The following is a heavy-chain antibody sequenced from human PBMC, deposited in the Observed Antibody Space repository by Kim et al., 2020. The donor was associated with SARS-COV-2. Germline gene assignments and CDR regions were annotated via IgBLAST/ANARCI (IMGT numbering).Heavy chain of an antibody. CDR3: ARDRSDSSGYYPLDY. V-gene: IGHV4-31*03. CDR1: GGSISSGGYY. Sequence: SETLSLTCTVSGGSISSGGYYWSWIRQHPGKGLEWIGYIYYSGSTYYNPSLKSRVTISVDTSKNQFSLKRSSVTAADTAVYYCARDRSDSSGYYPLDYWGQGTLVTVSS. CDR2: IYYSGST. D-gene: IGHD3-22*01. J-gene: IGHJ4*02.